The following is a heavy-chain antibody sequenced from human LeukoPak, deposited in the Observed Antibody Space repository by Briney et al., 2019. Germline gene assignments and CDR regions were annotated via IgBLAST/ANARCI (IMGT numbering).Heavy chain of an antibody. Sequence: GGSLRLSCTVSGFAFSGYAMSWVRQAPGKGPGWVSSIGARGDVTYSADSVKGRFTISRDNPKNTLYLQMNSLRAEDTAVYFCAKRGVVIRVILVGFHKEAYYFDSWGQGALVTVSS. CDR2: IGARGDVT. D-gene: IGHD3-22*01. J-gene: IGHJ4*02. CDR3: AKRGVVIRVILVGFHKEAYYFDS. V-gene: IGHV3-23*01. CDR1: GFAFSGYA.